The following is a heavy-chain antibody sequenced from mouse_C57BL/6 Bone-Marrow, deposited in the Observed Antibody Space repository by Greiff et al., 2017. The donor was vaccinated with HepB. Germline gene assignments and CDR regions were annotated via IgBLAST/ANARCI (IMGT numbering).Heavy chain of an antibody. D-gene: IGHD2-1*01. J-gene: IGHJ3*01. CDR3: ARSGGNYWAWFAY. V-gene: IGHV1-64*01. CDR1: GYTFTSYW. Sequence: QVQLQQPGAELVKPGASVKLSCKASGYTFTSYWMHWVKQRPGQGLEWIGMIHPNSGSTNYNEKFKSKATLTVDKSSSTAYMQLSSLTSEDSAVYYCARSGGNYWAWFAYWGQGTLVTVSA. CDR2: IHPNSGST.